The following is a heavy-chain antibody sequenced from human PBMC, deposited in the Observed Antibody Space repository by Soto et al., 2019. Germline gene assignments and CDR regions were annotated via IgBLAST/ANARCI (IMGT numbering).Heavy chain of an antibody. CDR3: ARCPQPPDTADPYAVDV. V-gene: IGHV1-69*18. Sequence: QVQRVQSETEVKKPGASVKVSCKASGGTFSRAGFHWVRQAPGQGLEWMGMIVPSVDTTNYAQKFQARVTISADQFTSTVYMELRSLRSEDTAVYYCARCPQPPDTADPYAVDVWGQGTRVIVSS. CDR1: GGTFSRAG. CDR2: IVPSVDTT. D-gene: IGHD5-18*01. J-gene: IGHJ6*02.